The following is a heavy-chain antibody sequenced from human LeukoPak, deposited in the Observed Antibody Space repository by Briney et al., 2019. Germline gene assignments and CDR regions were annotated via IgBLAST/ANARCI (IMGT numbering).Heavy chain of an antibody. CDR3: ASKAYSSSWYYGGY. J-gene: IGHJ4*02. V-gene: IGHV3-30-3*01. Sequence: GGSLRLSCAASGFTFSSYAMHWVRQAPGKGLEWVAVISYDGSNKYYADSVKGRFTISRDNSKNTLYLQMNSLRAEDTAVYYCASKAYSSSWYYGGYWGQGTLVTVSS. CDR1: GFTFSSYA. CDR2: ISYDGSNK. D-gene: IGHD6-13*01.